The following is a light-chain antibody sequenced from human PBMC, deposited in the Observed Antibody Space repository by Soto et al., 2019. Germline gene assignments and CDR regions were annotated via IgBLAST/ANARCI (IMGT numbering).Light chain of an antibody. Sequence: QSVLTQPPSASGSPGQSVTIPCTGTSSDVGGYDHVSWYQQHPGKAPKLMIYKVTQRPAGVPDRFSGSKSGNTASLTVSGLQAEDEADYYCCSYAATSKYVFGTGTKVTVL. CDR3: CSYAATSKYV. V-gene: IGLV2-8*01. J-gene: IGLJ1*01. CDR2: KVT. CDR1: SSDVGGYDH.